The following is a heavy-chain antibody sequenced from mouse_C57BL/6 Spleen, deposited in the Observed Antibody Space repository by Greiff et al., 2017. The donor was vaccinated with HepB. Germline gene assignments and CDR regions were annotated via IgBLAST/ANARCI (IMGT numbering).Heavy chain of an antibody. CDR2: IYPGAGDT. V-gene: IGHV1-80*01. CDR3: ARSSLDPYFDY. Sequence: QVQLQQSGAELVKPGASVKISCKASGYAFSSYWMNWVKQRPGKGLEWIGQIYPGAGDTNYNGKFKGKATLTADKSSSTAYMQLSSLTSEDSAVYFCARSSLDPYFDYWGQGTTLTVSS. CDR1: GYAFSSYW. J-gene: IGHJ2*01. D-gene: IGHD6-1*01.